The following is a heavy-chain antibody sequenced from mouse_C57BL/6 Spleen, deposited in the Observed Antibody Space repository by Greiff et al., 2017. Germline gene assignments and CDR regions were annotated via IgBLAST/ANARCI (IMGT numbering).Heavy chain of an antibody. CDR2: ISGGGGNT. D-gene: IGHD2-1*01. CDR3: ARHPYGNYEYFDV. V-gene: IGHV5-9*01. Sequence: DVMLVESGGGLVKPGGSLKLSCAASGFTFSSYTMSWVRQTPEKRLEWVATISGGGGNTYYPDSVKGRFTISRDNAKNTLYLQMSSLRSEDTALYYCARHPYGNYEYFDVWGTGTTVTVSS. CDR1: GFTFSSYT. J-gene: IGHJ1*03.